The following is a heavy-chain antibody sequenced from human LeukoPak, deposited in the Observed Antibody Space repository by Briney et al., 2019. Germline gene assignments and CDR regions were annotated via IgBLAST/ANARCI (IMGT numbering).Heavy chain of an antibody. CDR3: ASTPVSTGPYCGGGSCWFDP. J-gene: IGHJ5*02. V-gene: IGHV4-59*01. D-gene: IGHD2-15*01. CDR1: GGSISSYY. Sequence: PSETLSLTCTVSGGSISSYYWSWIRQPPGKGLEWIGYIYYSGSTNYNPSLKSRVTISVDTSKNQFSLKLSSVTAADTAVYYCASTPVSTGPYCGGGSCWFDPWGQGTLVTVSS. CDR2: IYYSGST.